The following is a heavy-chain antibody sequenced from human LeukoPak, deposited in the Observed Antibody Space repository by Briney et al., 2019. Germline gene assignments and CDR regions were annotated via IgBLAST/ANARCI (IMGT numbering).Heavy chain of an antibody. V-gene: IGHV3-49*03. CDR3: SRASFGVVVNMYYFDY. D-gene: IGHD3-3*01. CDR1: GFTFGDYA. Sequence: GGSLRLSCTASGFTFGDYAMSWFRQAPGEGREWVGFIRSKAYGGTTEYAASVKGRFTISRDDSKSIAYLHMNSLETEDTAIYFCSRASFGVVVNMYYFDYWGLGTLVTVSS. CDR2: IRSKAYGGTT. J-gene: IGHJ4*02.